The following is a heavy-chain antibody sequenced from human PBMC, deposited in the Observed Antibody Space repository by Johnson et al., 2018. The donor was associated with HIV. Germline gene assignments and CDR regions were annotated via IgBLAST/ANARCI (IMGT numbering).Heavy chain of an antibody. J-gene: IGHJ3*02. CDR1: GFSFTNAW. V-gene: IGHV3-30*03. CDR2: ISYDGSNK. CDR3: ASRPGGDFCSCGSCRPNPYDGFDI. Sequence: QVQLVESGGGLVQPGGSLRISCAASGFSFTNAWMSWVRQAPGKGLEWVAVISYDGSNKYYADSLKGRFTVSRDISKNTLYLQINGLSAEDTAVYYVASRPGGDFCSCGSCRPNPYDGFDIWGQGTKVTVSS. D-gene: IGHD2-15*01.